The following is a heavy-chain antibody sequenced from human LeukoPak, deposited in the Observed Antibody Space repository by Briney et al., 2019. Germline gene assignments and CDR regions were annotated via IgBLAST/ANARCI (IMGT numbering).Heavy chain of an antibody. D-gene: IGHD5-24*01. V-gene: IGHV3-53*01. J-gene: IGHJ4*02. CDR3: ARGDGYNFFDY. CDR1: GLSVTNNY. Sequence: GGSLRLSCAVSGLSVTNNYMSWVRQAPGKGLEWVSVFYVGGATYYADSVKGRFTISRDNSENTLYLQVKSLRAEDTAVYYCARGDGYNFFDYWGQGTLVTVSS. CDR2: FYVGGAT.